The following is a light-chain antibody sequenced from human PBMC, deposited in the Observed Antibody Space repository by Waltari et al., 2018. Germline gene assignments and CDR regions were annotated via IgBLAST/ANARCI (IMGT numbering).Light chain of an antibody. CDR2: EVS. Sequence: QSALTQPPSVSGSPGQSVTISCTGTSSDVGSYNRVSWYQQPPGKAPKLMLCEVSKRPSGGPDRFSGSKSGNTASRTISGLQAEDEADYYGSSYTSTSTLVFGGGTKLTVL. V-gene: IGLV2-18*02. J-gene: IGLJ2*01. CDR1: SSDVGSYNR. CDR3: SSYTSTSTLV.